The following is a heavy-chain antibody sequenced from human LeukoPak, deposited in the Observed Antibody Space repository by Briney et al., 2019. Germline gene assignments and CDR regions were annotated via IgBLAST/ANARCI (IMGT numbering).Heavy chain of an antibody. J-gene: IGHJ4*02. Sequence: GGSLRLSCAVSGFTFSTSAMSWVRQAPGKGLEWVSVISGSGGSTSYADSVKGRFAISRDNSKNTQYLQMNSLRAEDTAVYYCAKDARIQLWLRPLDYWGQGTLVTVSS. CDR3: AKDARIQLWLRPLDY. CDR1: GFTFSTSA. D-gene: IGHD5-18*01. V-gene: IGHV3-23*01. CDR2: ISGSGGST.